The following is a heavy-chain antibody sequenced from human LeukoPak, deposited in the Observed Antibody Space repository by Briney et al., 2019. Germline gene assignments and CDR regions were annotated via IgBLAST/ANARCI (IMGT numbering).Heavy chain of an antibody. D-gene: IGHD3-10*01. CDR3: ARDRDYGSGIFDY. J-gene: IGHJ4*02. V-gene: IGHV1-2*02. CDR2: INPNSGGT. CDR1: GYTFTGYY. Sequence: ASVKVSCKASGYTFTGYYMHWVRQAPGQGLEWMGWINPNSGGTNYAQKFQGRVTMTRDTSISTAYMALNRLRSDDTAVYYCARDRDYGSGIFDYWGQGTLVTVSS.